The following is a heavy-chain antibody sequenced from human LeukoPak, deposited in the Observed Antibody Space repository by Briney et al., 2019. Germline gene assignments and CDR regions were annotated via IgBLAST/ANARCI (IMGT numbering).Heavy chain of an antibody. D-gene: IGHD3-16*02. CDR2: IYYSGST. CDR1: GFTFSSYA. Sequence: GSLRLSCAASGFTFSSYAMCWIRQPPGKGLEWIGSIYYSGSTYYNPSLKSRVTISVDTSKNQFSLKLSSVTAADTAVYYCARWYDYVWGSYRDTPLDYWGQGTLVTVSS. V-gene: IGHV4-39*01. J-gene: IGHJ4*02. CDR3: ARWYDYVWGSYRDTPLDY.